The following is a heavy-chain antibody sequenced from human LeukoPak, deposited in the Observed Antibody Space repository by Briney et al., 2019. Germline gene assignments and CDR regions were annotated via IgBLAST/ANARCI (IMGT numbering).Heavy chain of an antibody. J-gene: IGHJ4*02. CDR1: GCTFRNYA. CDR2: VSFDGNTT. D-gene: IGHD1/OR15-1a*01. Sequence: GRSVRLSCAASGCTFRNYAMYWVRQAPGRGLEWAAVVSFDGNTTFYSDSVKGRFAISRDNSKNTLYLEMNSLRPEDTAVYYCARFRAATMRFDYWGQATMVTVSS. CDR3: ARFRAATMRFDY. V-gene: IGHV3-30*09.